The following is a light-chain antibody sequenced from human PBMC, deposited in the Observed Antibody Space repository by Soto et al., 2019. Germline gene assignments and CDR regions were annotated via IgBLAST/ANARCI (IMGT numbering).Light chain of an antibody. V-gene: IGLV2-18*02. CDR3: NSFTTSSTYA. CDR2: EVN. CDR1: SSDIGSYNR. Sequence: QSALTQPASVSGSPGQSITISCTGTSSDIGSYNRVSWYQQPPGTAPKLIIYEVNNRPSGVPDRVSGSKSGNTAALTISGLQAEDDAYYYCNSFTTSSTYAFGTGTTPTDL. J-gene: IGLJ1*01.